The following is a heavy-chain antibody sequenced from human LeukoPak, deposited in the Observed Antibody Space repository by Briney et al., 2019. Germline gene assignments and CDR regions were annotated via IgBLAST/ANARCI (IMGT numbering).Heavy chain of an antibody. J-gene: IGHJ4*02. V-gene: IGHV1-18*01. CDR1: GYTFTSYG. Sequence: ASVKVSCKASGYTFTSYGISWVRQAPGQGPEWMGWISAYNGNINYAQKVQGRVTMTTDTSTSTAYMELRSLRSDGTAVYYCARDGFYDSSGYNRPRFDYWGQGTLVTVPS. CDR2: ISAYNGNI. D-gene: IGHD3-22*01. CDR3: ARDGFYDSSGYNRPRFDY.